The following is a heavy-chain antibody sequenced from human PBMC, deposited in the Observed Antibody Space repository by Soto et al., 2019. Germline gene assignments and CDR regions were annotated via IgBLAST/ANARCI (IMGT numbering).Heavy chain of an antibody. J-gene: IGHJ5*02. CDR2: ISHTGST. Sequence: TLSLTCAVSGGSITSGNSYSWSWIRQPPGKGLEWIGSISHTGSTFYNPSLKSRLTMSVDKSKNQFSLRLSSVTAADMAVYYCARAVAPYFGTWFDPWGQGILVTVSS. CDR1: GGSITSGNSYS. D-gene: IGHD3-10*01. CDR3: ARAVAPYFGTWFDP. V-gene: IGHV4-30-2*01.